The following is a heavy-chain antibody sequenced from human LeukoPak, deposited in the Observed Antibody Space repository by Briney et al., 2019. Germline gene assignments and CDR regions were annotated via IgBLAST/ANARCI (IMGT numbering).Heavy chain of an antibody. CDR3: ALAGRAAAGFDY. CDR1: GFSLSTSGVG. D-gene: IGHD6-13*01. Sequence: ESGPTLVNPTQTLTLTCTFSGFSLSTSGVGVGWIRQPPGKALEWLALIYWDDDKRYSPSLKSRLTITKGTSKNQVVLTMTNMDPVDTATYYCALAGRAAAGFDYWGQGTLVTVSS. V-gene: IGHV2-5*02. CDR2: IYWDDDK. J-gene: IGHJ4*02.